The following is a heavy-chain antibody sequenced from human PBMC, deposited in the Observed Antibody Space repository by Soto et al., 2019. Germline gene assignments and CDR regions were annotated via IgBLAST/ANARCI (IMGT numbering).Heavy chain of an antibody. Sequence: DVQLVESGGDLVQPGGSLRLSCAASGFTFSNDWMTWVRQTPGRGLEWVANMNQDGSEIYYVDSVKGRFSISRDNAKNSLYLQMNSLRPEDTALSFCARDDPGTFDFWGQGALVTVSS. CDR1: GFTFSNDW. CDR3: ARDDPGTFDF. CDR2: MNQDGSEI. J-gene: IGHJ4*02. V-gene: IGHV3-7*01. D-gene: IGHD6-13*01.